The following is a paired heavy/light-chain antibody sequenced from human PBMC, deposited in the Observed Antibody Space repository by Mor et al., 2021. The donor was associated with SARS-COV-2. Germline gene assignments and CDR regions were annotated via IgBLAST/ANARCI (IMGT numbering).Heavy chain of an antibody. J-gene: IGHJ4*02. V-gene: IGHV3-30*01. D-gene: IGHD6-13*01. CDR3: ARGRLYSSSWSAPTLFDY. CDR2: ISYDGSNK. CDR1: GFTFSSYA. Sequence: QVQLVESGGGVVQPGRSLRLSCAASGFTFSSYAMHWVRQAPGKGLEWVAVISYDGSNKYYADSVKGRFTISRDNSKNTLYLQMNSLRVEDTAVYYCARGRLYSSSWSAPTLFDYWGQGTLVTVSS.
Light chain of an antibody. CDR2: STN. CDR1: SGSVSTSYY. Sequence: QTVVTQEPSFSVSPGGTVTLTCGLSSGSVSTSYYPSWYQQTPGQAPRTLIYSTNTRSSGVPDRFSGSILGNKAALTITGAQADDESDYFCVLFMGSGIRVFGGGTKLTVL. J-gene: IGLJ3*02. V-gene: IGLV8-61*01. CDR3: VLFMGSGIRV.